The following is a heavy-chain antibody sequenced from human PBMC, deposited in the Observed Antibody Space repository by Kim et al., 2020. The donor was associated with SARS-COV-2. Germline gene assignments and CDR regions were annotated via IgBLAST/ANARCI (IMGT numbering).Heavy chain of an antibody. Sequence: SETLSLTCTVSGGSISSRSYYWGWIRQPPGKGLEWIGSIYYSGNTYYNPSLKSRVTISVDTSKNQFSLKLSSVTAADTAVYYCARLELRGITIFGVGEKGNWFVPWGQGTMVTVSS. CDR3: ARLELRGITIFGVGEKGNWFVP. CDR2: IYYSGNT. D-gene: IGHD3-3*01. J-gene: IGHJ5*02. V-gene: IGHV4-39*01. CDR1: GGSISSRSYY.